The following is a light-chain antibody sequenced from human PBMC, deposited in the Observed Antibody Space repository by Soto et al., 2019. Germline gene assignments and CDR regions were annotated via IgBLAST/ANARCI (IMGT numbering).Light chain of an antibody. V-gene: IGLV1-40*01. CDR2: GNS. Sequence: QAVVTQPPSVSGAPGQRVTISCTGSSSNIGAGYDVHWYQQLPGTAPKLLIYGNSNRPSGVPDRFSGSKSGTSASLAITGLQAEDEADYYCQSYDSSLSGRRYVFGTGTKLTVL. J-gene: IGLJ1*01. CDR3: QSYDSSLSGRRYV. CDR1: SSNIGAGYD.